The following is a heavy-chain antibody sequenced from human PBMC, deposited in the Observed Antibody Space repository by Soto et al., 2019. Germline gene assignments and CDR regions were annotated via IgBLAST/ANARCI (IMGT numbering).Heavy chain of an antibody. CDR1: GFTFTSSA. Sequence: SVKVSCKASGFTFTSSAMQWVRQARGQRLEWIGWIVVGSGNTNYAQKFQERVTITRDMSTSTAYMELSSLRSEDTAVYYCAANSRRYSSSRTDYMDVWGKGTTVTVSS. CDR3: AANSRRYSSSRTDYMDV. V-gene: IGHV1-58*02. D-gene: IGHD6-13*01. J-gene: IGHJ6*03. CDR2: IVVGSGNT.